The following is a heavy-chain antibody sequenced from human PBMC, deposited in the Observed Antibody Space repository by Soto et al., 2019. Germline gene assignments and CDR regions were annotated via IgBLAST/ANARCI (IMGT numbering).Heavy chain of an antibody. V-gene: IGHV1-46*01. CDR1: GYTFTSYY. J-gene: IGHJ6*02. CDR3: ARGCEAGPCYDKYGMDV. Sequence: GASVKVSCKASGYTFTSYYMHWVRQAPGQGLEWMGIINPSGGSTSYAQKFQGRVTMTRDTSTSTVYMELSSLRSEDTAVYYCARGCEAGPCYDKYGMDVWGQGTTVTVSS. D-gene: IGHD3-9*01. CDR2: INPSGGST.